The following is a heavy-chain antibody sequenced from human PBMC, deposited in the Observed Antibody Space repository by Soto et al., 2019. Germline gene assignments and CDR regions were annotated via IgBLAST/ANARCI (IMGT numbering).Heavy chain of an antibody. CDR2: INPSGGST. CDR1: GYTFTSYY. V-gene: IGHV1-46*01. Sequence: EASVKVSCKASGYTFTSYYMHWVRQAPGQGLEWMGIINPSGGSTSYAQKFQGRVTMTRDTSTSTVYMELSSLSSEDTAVYYCARDKFYYDSSGYYIDYWGQGTLVTVS. CDR3: ARDKFYYDSSGYYIDY. J-gene: IGHJ4*02. D-gene: IGHD3-22*01.